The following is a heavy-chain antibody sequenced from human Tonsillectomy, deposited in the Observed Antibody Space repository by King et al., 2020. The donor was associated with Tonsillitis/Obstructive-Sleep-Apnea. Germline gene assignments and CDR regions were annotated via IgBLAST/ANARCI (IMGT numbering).Heavy chain of an antibody. V-gene: IGHV3-48*03. CDR2: ISSSGSTI. CDR1: GFTFSSYE. Sequence: VQLVESGGGLVQPGGSLRLSCAASGFTFSSYEMNWVRQAPGKGLEWVSYISSSGSTICYADSVKGRFTISRDNAKNSLYLQMSSLRAEDTAVYYCARDFSGYSGYDAFDIWGQGTMVTVSS. CDR3: ARDFSGYSGYDAFDI. D-gene: IGHD5-12*01. J-gene: IGHJ3*02.